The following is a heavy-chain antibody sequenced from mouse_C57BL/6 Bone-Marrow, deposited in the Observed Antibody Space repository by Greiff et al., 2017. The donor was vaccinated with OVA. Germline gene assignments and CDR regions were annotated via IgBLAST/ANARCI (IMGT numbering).Heavy chain of an antibody. D-gene: IGHD2-1*01. CDR2: IYPGSGST. CDR3: ATPGGNWKYFDV. Sequence: VQLQQPGAELVKPGASVKMSCKASGYTFTSYWITWVKQRPGQGLAWIGDIYPGSGSTNYNEKFKSKATLTVDTSSSTAYMQLSSLTSEDSAVYYCATPGGNWKYFDVWGTGTTVTVSS. J-gene: IGHJ1*03. CDR1: GYTFTSYW. V-gene: IGHV1-55*01.